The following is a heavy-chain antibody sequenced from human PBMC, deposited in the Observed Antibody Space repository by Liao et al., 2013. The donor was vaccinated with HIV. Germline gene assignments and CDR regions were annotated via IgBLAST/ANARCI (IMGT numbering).Heavy chain of an antibody. CDR3: ARVGMTTITGYYYYIDV. CDR1: GGSISGKTYY. Sequence: QLQLQESGPGLVKPSETLSLACTVSGGSISGKTYYWGWIRQPPGKGLEWIGSIYYSGSTYYNSSLRSRLTISIDTSKNHFSLRLSSVTAADTAMYYCARVGMTTITGYYYYIDVWGKGTTVTVSS. J-gene: IGHJ6*03. V-gene: IGHV4-39*02. CDR2: IYYSGST. D-gene: IGHD5-24*01.